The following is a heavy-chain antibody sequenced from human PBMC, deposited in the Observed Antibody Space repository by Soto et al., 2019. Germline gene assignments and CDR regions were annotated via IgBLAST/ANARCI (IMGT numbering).Heavy chain of an antibody. CDR1: GFTFSSYA. V-gene: IGHV3-23*01. D-gene: IGHD5-18*01. CDR2: ISCSGGGT. CDR3: AKPQRGYSYGTVDY. J-gene: IGHJ4*02. Sequence: GGSLRLSCAASGFTFSSYAMSWFRQAPGKGLEWVSAISCSGGGTYYADSVKGRFTISRDNSKNTLYLQMNSLRAEDTAVYYCAKPQRGYSYGTVDYWGQGTLVTVSS.